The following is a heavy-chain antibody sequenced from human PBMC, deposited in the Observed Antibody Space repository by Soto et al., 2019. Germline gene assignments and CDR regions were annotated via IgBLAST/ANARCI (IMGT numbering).Heavy chain of an antibody. CDR2: VWQDGTKT. J-gene: IGHJ4*02. CDR1: GFTFRDSG. Sequence: PGGSLRLSCAASGFTFRDSGMQWVRQAPGKGLEWLAFVWQDGTKTFDADSVKGRFTISRDKSKNTMYLQISSLRFEDTAVYYCASQAFDYWGQGTLVTVSS. V-gene: IGHV3-33*01. CDR3: ASQAFDY.